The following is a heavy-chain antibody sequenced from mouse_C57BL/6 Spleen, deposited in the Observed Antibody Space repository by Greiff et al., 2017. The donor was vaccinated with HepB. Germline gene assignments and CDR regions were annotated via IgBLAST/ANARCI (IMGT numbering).Heavy chain of an antibody. D-gene: IGHD2-3*01. CDR2: ISSGSSTI. J-gene: IGHJ3*01. CDR1: GFTFSDYG. CDR3: ATIYDGYYLFAY. Sequence: EVQLQESGGGLVKPGGSLKLSCAASGFTFSDYGMHWVRQAPEKGLEWVAYISSGSSTIYYADTVKGRFTISRDNAKNTLFLQMTSLRSEDTAMYYCATIYDGYYLFAYWGQGTLVTVSA. V-gene: IGHV5-17*01.